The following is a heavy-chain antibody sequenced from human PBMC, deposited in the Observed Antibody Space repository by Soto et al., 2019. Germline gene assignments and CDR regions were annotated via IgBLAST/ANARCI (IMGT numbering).Heavy chain of an antibody. D-gene: IGHD2-15*01. CDR1: GYIFTTYY. CDR3: ARDRDNGGNEFDY. CDR2: INPNGGST. Sequence: ASVKVSCKASGYIFTTYYMHWVRQAPGQGLEWMGIINPNGGSTTYAQKFQGRVTMTRDTSTSTVYMELSSLRSEDTAVYYCARDRDNGGNEFDYWGQGNLVTVSS. J-gene: IGHJ4*02. V-gene: IGHV1-46*01.